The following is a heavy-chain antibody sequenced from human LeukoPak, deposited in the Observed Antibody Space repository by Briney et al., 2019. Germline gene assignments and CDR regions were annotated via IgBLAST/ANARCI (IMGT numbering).Heavy chain of an antibody. D-gene: IGHD3-10*01. CDR3: ARNYYGSGSFEN. Sequence: ASVTVSCTASGYTFTNYDINWVRQAPGRGLEWMGWMSPNGGDTGYAQNFQGRVTLTRDTSISTAYMELSSLKSEDTAVYYCARNYYGSGSFENWGQGTLVTVSS. J-gene: IGHJ4*02. V-gene: IGHV1-8*01. CDR1: GYTFTNYD. CDR2: MSPNGGDT.